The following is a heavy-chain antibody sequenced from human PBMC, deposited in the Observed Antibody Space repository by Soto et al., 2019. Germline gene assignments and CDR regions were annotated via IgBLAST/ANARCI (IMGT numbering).Heavy chain of an antibody. CDR1: WNTLPRPY. D-gene: IGHD6-6*01. J-gene: IGHJ6*02. V-gene: IGHV1-2*04. CDR3: ARDIRTYSSSSGHYYGMDV. CDR2: INPNSGGT. Sequence: AAVKRCCEASWNTLPRPYIHWGRQAPGQRVEWMGWINPNSGGTNYAQKFQGWVTMTRDTSISTAYMELSRLRSDDTAVYYCARDIRTYSSSSGHYYGMDVWGQGTTVTVS.